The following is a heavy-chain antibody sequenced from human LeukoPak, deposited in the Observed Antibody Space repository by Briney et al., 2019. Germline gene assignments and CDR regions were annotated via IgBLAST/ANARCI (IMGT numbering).Heavy chain of an antibody. V-gene: IGHV1-18*01. Sequence: ASVKVSCKASGYTFTSYGISWVRQAPGQGLEWMGWISAYNGNTNYAQKFQGRVTMTRDTSISTAYMELSRLRSDDTAVYYCARVVPAANSNDYWGQGTLVTVSS. J-gene: IGHJ4*02. CDR3: ARVVPAANSNDY. D-gene: IGHD2-2*01. CDR2: ISAYNGNT. CDR1: GYTFTSYG.